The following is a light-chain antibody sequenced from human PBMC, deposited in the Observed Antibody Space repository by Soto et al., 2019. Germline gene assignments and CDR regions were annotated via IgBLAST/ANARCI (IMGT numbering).Light chain of an antibody. V-gene: IGKV2-30*01. Sequence: DVVMTQSPLSLPVTLGQPASISCTASRTLIYTDGNTYLNWFHQRPGQSPRRLFAKVSNRNSGVPDRFSGSGSCTDFTLKISRVEPEDVGDYYCRQGTNSSYTFGQGTTLEIK. CDR1: RTLIYTDGNTY. J-gene: IGKJ2*01. CDR2: KVS. CDR3: RQGTNSSYT.